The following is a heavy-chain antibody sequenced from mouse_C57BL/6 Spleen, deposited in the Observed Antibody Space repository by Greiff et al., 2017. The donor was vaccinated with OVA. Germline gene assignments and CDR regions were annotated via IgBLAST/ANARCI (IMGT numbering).Heavy chain of an antibody. D-gene: IGHD1-1*01. Sequence: VQLQQSGPELVKPGDSVKISCKASGYSFTGYFMNWVMQSHGKSLEWIGRINPYNGDTFYNQKFKGKATLTVDKSSSTAHMELRRLTSEDSAVYYGASSGYYFYFAYWGQGTTLTVSA. J-gene: IGHJ2*01. V-gene: IGHV1-20*01. CDR3: ASSGYYFYFAY. CDR2: INPYNGDT. CDR1: GYSFTGYF.